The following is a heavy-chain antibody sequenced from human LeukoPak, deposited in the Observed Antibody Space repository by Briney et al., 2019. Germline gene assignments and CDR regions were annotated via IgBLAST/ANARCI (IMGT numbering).Heavy chain of an antibody. CDR3: ARDWGERGYSYGLLGY. CDR2: ISYDGSNK. CDR1: GFTFSSYA. D-gene: IGHD5-18*01. Sequence: QPGGSLRLSCAASGFTFSSYAMHWVRQAPGKGLEWVAVISYDGSNKYYADSVMGRFTISRDNSKNTLYLQMNSLRAEDTAVYYCARDWGERGYSYGLLGYWGQGTLVTVSS. V-gene: IGHV3-30-3*01. J-gene: IGHJ4*02.